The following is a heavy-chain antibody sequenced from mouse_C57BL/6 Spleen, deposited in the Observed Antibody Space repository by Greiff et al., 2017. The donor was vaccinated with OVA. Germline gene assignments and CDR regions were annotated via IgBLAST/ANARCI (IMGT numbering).Heavy chain of an antibody. CDR1: GFTFSDYG. Sequence: EVMLVESGGGLVQPGGSLKLSCAASGFTFSDYGMAWVRQAPRKGPEWVAFISNLAYSIYYADTVTGRFTISRENAKNTLYLEMSSLRSEDTAMYYCARVYGSSYGAMDYWGQGTSVTVSS. D-gene: IGHD1-1*01. CDR2: ISNLAYSI. CDR3: ARVYGSSYGAMDY. J-gene: IGHJ4*01. V-gene: IGHV5-15*04.